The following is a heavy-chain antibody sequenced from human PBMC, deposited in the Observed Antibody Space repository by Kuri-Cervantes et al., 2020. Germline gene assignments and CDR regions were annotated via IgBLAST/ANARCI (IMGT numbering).Heavy chain of an antibody. CDR1: GFSFSSHA. Sequence: GESLKISCAASGFSFSSHAMSWVRQAPGKGLEWVSAISGSGGSTYYADSVKGRFTISRDNSKNTLYLQMNSLRAEDTAVYYCARAVETVVVDSGGWYSLDSWGQGTQVTVSS. D-gene: IGHD6-19*01. V-gene: IGHV3-23*01. J-gene: IGHJ5*01. CDR2: ISGSGGST. CDR3: ARAVETVVVDSGGWYSLDS.